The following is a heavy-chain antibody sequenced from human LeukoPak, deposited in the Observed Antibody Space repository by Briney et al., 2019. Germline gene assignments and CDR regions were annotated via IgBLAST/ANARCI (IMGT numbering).Heavy chain of an antibody. V-gene: IGHV3-15*01. CDR1: GFSFMNAW. D-gene: IGHD2/OR15-2a*01. J-gene: IGHJ4*02. CDR3: TTFYHEYSPY. CDR2: IKSNADGGTP. Sequence: PGGSLRLSCAASGFSFMNAWMIWVRQAPGKGLEWVGRIKSNADGGTPDYAAPARGRFAISRDDSKNTLYLQMNSLKTEDTAVYYCTTFYHEYSPYWGRGTLVTVSS.